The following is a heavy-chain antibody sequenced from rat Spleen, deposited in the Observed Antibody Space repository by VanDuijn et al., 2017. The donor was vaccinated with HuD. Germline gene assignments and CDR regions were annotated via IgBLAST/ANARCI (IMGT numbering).Heavy chain of an antibody. V-gene: IGHV5S10*01. J-gene: IGHJ3*01. CDR2: ITSGSNNS. D-gene: IGHD1-12*03. Sequence: EVQLVESDGGLVLPGRSLKLSCAAAGFISSDHYVAWVRQAPKKGLEWVATITSGSNNSYYPDSVKGRFTISRDNAKNNLYLQMDSLRSEDTATYYCATSTVYDGYPSWFAYWGQGTLVTVAS. CDR1: GFISSDHY. CDR3: ATSTVYDGYPSWFAY.